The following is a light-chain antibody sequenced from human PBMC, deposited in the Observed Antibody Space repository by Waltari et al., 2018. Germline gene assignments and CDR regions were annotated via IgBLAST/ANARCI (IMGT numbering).Light chain of an antibody. CDR2: GNN. Sequence: SSELTQDPAVSVALGQTVRTTCQGDSLRNYFASWYHQQPGQAPILVIYGNNNRPSGCPDRFTGCGSGNTASLTITGAQAEDEADYYGNSRDSSGNHVVFGGGTKLTVL. CDR1: SLRNYF. V-gene: IGLV3-19*01. J-gene: IGLJ2*01. CDR3: NSRDSSGNHVV.